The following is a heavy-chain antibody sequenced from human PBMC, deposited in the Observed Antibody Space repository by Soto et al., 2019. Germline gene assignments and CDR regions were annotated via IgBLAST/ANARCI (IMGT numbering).Heavy chain of an antibody. CDR1: GFIFSNNG. CDR3: TIVRVEASGLHH. D-gene: IGHD3-10*02. J-gene: IGHJ5*02. V-gene: IGHV3-30*02. CDR2: MSYDGSDT. Sequence: GGSLRLSCVGSGFIFSNNGMHWVRQTPGKGLEWVAFMSYDGSDTFYADSVKGRFTISRENSKNTLFLHMSNLRAEDTAMYYFTIVRVEASGLHHWGQGTMVTVSS.